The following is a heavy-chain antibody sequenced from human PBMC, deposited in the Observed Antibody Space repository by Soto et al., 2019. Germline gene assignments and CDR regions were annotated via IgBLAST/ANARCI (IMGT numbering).Heavy chain of an antibody. CDR3: ARHPYGSGSYYWFDP. J-gene: IGHJ5*02. CDR1: GYSSANFW. D-gene: IGHD3-10*01. V-gene: IGHV5-10-1*01. CDR2: IDPSDSYT. Sequence: GESLKISCKASGYSSANFWIGWVRQMPGKGLEWMGRIDPSDSYTNYSPSFQGHVTISADKSISTAYLQWSSLKASDTAMYYCARHPYGSGSYYWFDPWGQGTLVTVSS.